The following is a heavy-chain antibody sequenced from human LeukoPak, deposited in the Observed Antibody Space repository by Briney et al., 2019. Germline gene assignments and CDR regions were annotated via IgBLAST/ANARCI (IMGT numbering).Heavy chain of an antibody. CDR2: IYHSGST. Sequence: SETLSLTCAVSGYSISSGYYWGWIRQPPGKGLEWIGSIYHSGSTYYNPSLKSRVTISVDTSKNQFSLKLSSVTAADTAVYYCARLQNWNYVLDYWGKGPLVTVSS. CDR3: ARLQNWNYVLDY. D-gene: IGHD1-7*01. V-gene: IGHV4-38-2*01. CDR1: GYSISSGYY. J-gene: IGHJ4*02.